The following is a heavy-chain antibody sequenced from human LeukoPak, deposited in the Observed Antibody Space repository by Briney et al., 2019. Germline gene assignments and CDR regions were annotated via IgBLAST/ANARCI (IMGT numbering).Heavy chain of an antibody. V-gene: IGHV4-39*01. J-gene: IGHJ4*02. CDR1: GGSISGGSYY. D-gene: IGHD2-15*01. CDR2: IYYSGST. CDR3: ARHDTLVSPSDH. Sequence: SETLSLTCTVSGGSISGGSYYWGWIRQPPGKGLEWIGSIYYSGSTYYNPSLKSRATISADTSKNQCSLTLSSVTAADTAVYYCARHDTLVSPSDHWGQETPVTVSS.